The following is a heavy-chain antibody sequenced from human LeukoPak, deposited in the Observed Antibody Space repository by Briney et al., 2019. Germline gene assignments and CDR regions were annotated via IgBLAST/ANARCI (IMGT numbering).Heavy chain of an antibody. J-gene: IGHJ4*02. V-gene: IGHV3-33*01. CDR3: ARDREAAADLGY. Sequence: PGRSLRLSCAASGFTFRNYGMHWVRQAPGKGLELVAIIWKDGSHEYYADSVKGRFTISRDNSKNTLYLQMNSLRVEDTAIYYCARDREAAADLGYWGQGTLVTVSS. CDR1: GFTFRNYG. CDR2: IWKDGSHE. D-gene: IGHD6-13*01.